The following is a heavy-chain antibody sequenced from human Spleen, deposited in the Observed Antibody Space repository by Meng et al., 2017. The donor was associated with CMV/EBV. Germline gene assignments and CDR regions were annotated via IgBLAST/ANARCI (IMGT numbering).Heavy chain of an antibody. Sequence: GESLKISCAASGFTFSDYYMSWIRQAPGKGLEWVSYISSSGSTIYYADSVKGRFTISRDNSKNTLYLQMNSLRAEDTAVYYCARDPPFTIFGVVIISWYFDLWGRGTLVTVSS. D-gene: IGHD3-3*01. CDR1: GFTFSDYY. J-gene: IGHJ2*01. V-gene: IGHV3-11*04. CDR3: ARDPPFTIFGVVIISWYFDL. CDR2: ISSSGSTI.